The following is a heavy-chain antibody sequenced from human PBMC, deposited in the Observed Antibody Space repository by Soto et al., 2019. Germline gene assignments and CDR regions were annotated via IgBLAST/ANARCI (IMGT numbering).Heavy chain of an antibody. J-gene: IGHJ6*03. V-gene: IGHV4-59*08. CDR2: IYYSGST. CDR1: GGSISSYY. D-gene: IGHD5-12*01. CDR3: ARHPGGYDLVGYYYMDV. Sequence: SETLSLTCTVSGGSISSYYWSWIRQPPGKGLEWIGYIYYSGSTNYNPSLKSRVTISVDTSKNQFSLKLSSVTAADTAVYYCARHPGGYDLVGYYYMDVWGKGTTVTVSS.